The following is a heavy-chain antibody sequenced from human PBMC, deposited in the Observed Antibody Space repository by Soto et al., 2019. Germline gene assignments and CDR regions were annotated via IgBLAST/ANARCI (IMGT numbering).Heavy chain of an antibody. J-gene: IGHJ6*02. Sequence: PGGSLRLSCAASGFTVSSNYMSWVRQAPGKGLEWVSVIYSGGSTYYADSVKGRFTISRDNSKNTLYLQMNSLRAEDTAVYYCARNLYSSYGMDVWGQGTTVTVSS. CDR3: ARNLYSSYGMDV. V-gene: IGHV3-53*01. CDR2: IYSGGST. D-gene: IGHD6-19*01. CDR1: GFTVSSNY.